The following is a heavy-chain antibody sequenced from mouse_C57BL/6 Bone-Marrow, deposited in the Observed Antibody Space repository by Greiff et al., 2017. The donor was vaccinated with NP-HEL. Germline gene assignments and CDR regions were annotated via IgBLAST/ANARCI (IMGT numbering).Heavy chain of an antibody. Sequence: QVQLQQPGAELVKPGASVKLSCKASGYTFTSYWMHWVKQRPGQGLEWIGMIHPNSGSTNYNEKFKSKATLTVDKSSSTAYMQLSSLTSEDSAVYYCARYGLYWYFDVWGTGTTVTVSS. CDR2: IHPNSGST. CDR3: ARYGLYWYFDV. D-gene: IGHD1-1*02. V-gene: IGHV1-64*01. J-gene: IGHJ1*03. CDR1: GYTFTSYW.